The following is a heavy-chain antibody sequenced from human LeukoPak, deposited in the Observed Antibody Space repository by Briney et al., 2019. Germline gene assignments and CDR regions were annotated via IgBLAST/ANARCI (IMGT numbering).Heavy chain of an antibody. J-gene: IGHJ6*03. D-gene: IGHD6-13*01. CDR1: GFTFSSYA. Sequence: GGSLRLSCAASGFTFSSYAMHWVRQAPGKGLEWVAVISYDGSNKYYADSVKGRFTISRDNSKNTLYPQMNSLRAEDTAVYYCARDRSIAAAGYYYYYMDVWGKGTTVTVSS. CDR2: ISYDGSNK. CDR3: ARDRSIAAAGYYYYYMDV. V-gene: IGHV3-30*04.